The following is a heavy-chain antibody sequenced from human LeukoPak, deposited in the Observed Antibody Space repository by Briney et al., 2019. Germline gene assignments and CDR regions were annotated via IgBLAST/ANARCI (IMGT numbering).Heavy chain of an antibody. CDR3: AKAGPGKEAAGYFDY. J-gene: IGHJ4*02. Sequence: PGGSLRLSCAASGLTFSTYGMHWVRQAPGKGLEWVALIWYDGSNKYYADSVKGRFTISRDNSKDTLYLQMNSLRVEDTAVYYCAKAGPGKEAAGYFDYWGQGTLVTVSS. D-gene: IGHD6-13*01. CDR2: IWYDGSNK. CDR1: GLTFSTYG. V-gene: IGHV3-33*03.